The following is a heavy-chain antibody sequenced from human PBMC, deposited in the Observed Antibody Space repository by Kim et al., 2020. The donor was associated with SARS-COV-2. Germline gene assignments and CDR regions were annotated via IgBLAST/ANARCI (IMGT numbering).Heavy chain of an antibody. J-gene: IGHJ4*02. V-gene: IGHV4-39*01. CDR3: ARRRYCSSTSCYNDFDY. CDR2: IYYSGST. D-gene: IGHD2-2*02. CDR1: GGSISSSSYY. Sequence: SETLSLTCTVSGGSISSSSYYWGWIRQPPGKGLEWIGSIYYSGSTYYNPSLKSRVTISVDTSKNQFSLKLSSVTAADTAVYYCARRRYCSSTSCYNDFDYWGQGTLVTVSS.